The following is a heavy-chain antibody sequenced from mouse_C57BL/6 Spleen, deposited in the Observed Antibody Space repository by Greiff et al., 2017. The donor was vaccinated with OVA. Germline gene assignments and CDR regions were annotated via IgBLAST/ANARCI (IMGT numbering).Heavy chain of an antibody. CDR2: IYPGGGYT. D-gene: IGHD6-1*01. V-gene: IGHV1-63*01. CDR3: ARTPLPPCYAMDY. Sequence: QVQLQQSGAELVSPGTSVKMSCKASGYTFTNYWIGWAKQRPGHGLEWIGDIYPGGGYTNYNEKFKGKATLTADKSSSTAYMQFSSLTSEDSAIYYCARTPLPPCYAMDYWGQGTSVTVSS. J-gene: IGHJ4*01. CDR1: GYTFTNYW.